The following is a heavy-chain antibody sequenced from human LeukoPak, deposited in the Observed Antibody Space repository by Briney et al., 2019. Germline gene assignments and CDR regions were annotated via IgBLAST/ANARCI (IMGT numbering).Heavy chain of an antibody. J-gene: IGHJ3*02. CDR1: GFTFSSYA. V-gene: IGHV3-30-3*01. Sequence: GGSLRLSCAASGFTFSSYAMHWVRQAPGKGLEWVAVISYDGSNKYYADSVKGRSTISRDNSKNTLYLQMNSLRAEDTAVYYCAREHCTNGVCYDAFDIWGQGTMVTVSS. CDR3: AREHCTNGVCYDAFDI. D-gene: IGHD2-8*01. CDR2: ISYDGSNK.